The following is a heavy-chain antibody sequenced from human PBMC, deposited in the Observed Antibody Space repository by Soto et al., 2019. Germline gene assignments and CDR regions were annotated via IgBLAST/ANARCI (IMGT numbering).Heavy chain of an antibody. CDR2: FIHSGNS. V-gene: IGHV4-34*12. D-gene: IGHD1-26*01. CDR3: ARHHVRGRTILGAAES. Sequence: QVQLQQWGAGLLKPSETLSLTCAVYGGSLSGYYWSWIRQPPGKALEWIGEFIHSGNSSYNPSLKSRVTISVDTSKNQLFLNLSSVTAADTAMYYCARHHVRGRTILGAAESWGQGTLVTVSS. CDR1: GGSLSGYY. J-gene: IGHJ5*02.